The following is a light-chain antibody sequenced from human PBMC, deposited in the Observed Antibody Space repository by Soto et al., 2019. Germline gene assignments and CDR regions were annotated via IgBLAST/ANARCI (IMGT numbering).Light chain of an antibody. J-gene: IGLJ2*01. CDR2: TDN. V-gene: IGLV1-44*01. CDR3: AAWDDTLNGPHVV. Sequence: QPVLTQPPSASGTPGQRVTISCSGSSSNIGTNTVNWYQQVPGKAPRLLIYTDNQRPSGVPDRFSGSKSGTSASLAISGLHSEDEADYYCAAWDDTLNGPHVVFGGGTKLTVL. CDR1: SSNIGTNT.